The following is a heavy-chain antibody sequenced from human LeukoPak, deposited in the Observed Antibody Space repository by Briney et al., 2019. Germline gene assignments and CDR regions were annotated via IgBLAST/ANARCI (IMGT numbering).Heavy chain of an antibody. Sequence: PSETLSLTCAVYGGSFSGDYWTWIRQPPGKGLEWIGEINHSGSTKYNPSLKSRVTISVDTSKKQFSLKLSSVTAADTAVYARLSALRGFGSNWRDTRTSEKLRRSNWFDPWGQGTLVTVSS. CDR3: LSALRGFGSNWRDTRTSEKLRRSNWFDP. CDR1: GGSFSGDY. J-gene: IGHJ5*02. V-gene: IGHV4-34*01. D-gene: IGHD6-13*01. CDR2: INHSGST.